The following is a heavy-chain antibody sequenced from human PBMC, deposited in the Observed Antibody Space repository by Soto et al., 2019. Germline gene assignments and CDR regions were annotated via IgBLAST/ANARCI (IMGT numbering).Heavy chain of an antibody. J-gene: IGHJ5*01. CDR1: GFTVSSNY. Sequence: GGSLRLSCAASGFTVSSNYMNWVRQAPGKGLEWGSVIYSGGSTYYADSVKGRFIISRDNSKNTLYRQMSSRRADETAVYYCGRGYCSGGSCYSVWFDSWGQGTLVTVSS. CDR3: GRGYCSGGSCYSVWFDS. V-gene: IGHV3-66*01. CDR2: IYSGGST. D-gene: IGHD2-15*01.